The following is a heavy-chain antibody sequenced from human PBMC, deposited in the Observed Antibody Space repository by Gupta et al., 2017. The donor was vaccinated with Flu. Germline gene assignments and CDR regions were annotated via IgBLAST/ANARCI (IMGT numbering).Heavy chain of an antibody. CDR2: IYTSGST. Sequence: QVQLQESGPGLVTPSQTLSLTCTVSGGSISSGSYYWSWYRQPAGKGLEWIGRIYTSGSTNYNPALKSRVTISVDTSKNQFSLKLSSVTAADTAVYYCARGPGMDVWGQGTTVTVSS. CDR3: ARGPGMDV. CDR1: GGSISSGSYY. V-gene: IGHV4-61*02. J-gene: IGHJ6*02.